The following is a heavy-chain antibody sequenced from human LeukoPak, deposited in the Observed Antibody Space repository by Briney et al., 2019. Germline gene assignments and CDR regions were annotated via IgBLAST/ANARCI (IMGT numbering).Heavy chain of an antibody. CDR1: GFTVSSNY. J-gene: IGHJ4*02. CDR3: ARGYVQGK. CDR2: IFSGGST. D-gene: IGHD3-10*02. Sequence: PGGSLRLSCAASGFTVSSNYMSWARQAPGKGLEWVSVIFSGGSTYYAASAKGRFTISIDNSKNKLYLQMNSLRAADTAVYYWARGYVQGKGGQGTLVTVSS. V-gene: IGHV3-66*01.